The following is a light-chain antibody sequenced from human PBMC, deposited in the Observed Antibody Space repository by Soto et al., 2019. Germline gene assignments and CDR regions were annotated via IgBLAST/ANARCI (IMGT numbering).Light chain of an antibody. J-gene: IGKJ2*01. V-gene: IGKV1-5*03. CDR1: QSISTW. CDR3: QQYNDSFPYT. Sequence: DIQMTQSPSTLSASVGDRVTTTCRASQSISTWLAWYQQKPGTAPKLLIYKASTLESGVPSRFSGSRSGTEFTLTVSSLQPDDFATYYCQQYNDSFPYTFGQGTKVDIK. CDR2: KAS.